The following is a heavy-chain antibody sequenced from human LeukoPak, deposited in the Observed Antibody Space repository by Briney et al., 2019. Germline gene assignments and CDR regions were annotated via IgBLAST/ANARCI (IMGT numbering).Heavy chain of an antibody. V-gene: IGHV4-34*01. CDR1: GGFFSGYY. D-gene: IGHD6-13*01. J-gene: IGHJ5*02. CDR3: ARGAAAAGTWWFDP. Sequence: SETLSLTCAVYGGFFSGYYWGWLRQPPGKGVEGIGEINHRGSTNYNPSLKSRVTISVDSSKNQFSLKLSSATAADTAVYYCARGAAAAGTWWFDPWGQGTLVTVSS. CDR2: INHRGST.